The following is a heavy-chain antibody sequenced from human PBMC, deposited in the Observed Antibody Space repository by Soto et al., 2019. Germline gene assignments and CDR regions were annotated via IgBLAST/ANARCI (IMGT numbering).Heavy chain of an antibody. V-gene: IGHV4-59*01. D-gene: IGHD5-12*01. CDR2: IFYSGST. J-gene: IGHJ3*02. CDR3: ASVRAYSGHGNAFDI. CDR1: GGSFSSLY. Sequence: QVQLQESGPGLVEPSETLSLTCTVSGGSFSSLYWNWIRQPPGKGLAWIGSIFYSGSTTCNPYLKNLAPTSEDTSKAQCSLKLTAVTAADTAACYCASVRAYSGHGNAFDIWGQGTMDAVSS.